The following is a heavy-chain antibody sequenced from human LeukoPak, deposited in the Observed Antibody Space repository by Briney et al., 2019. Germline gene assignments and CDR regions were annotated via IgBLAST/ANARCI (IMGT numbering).Heavy chain of an antibody. CDR2: ISSSSDTI. J-gene: IGHJ4*02. V-gene: IGHV3-48*02. D-gene: IGHD3-10*01. Sequence: PGGSLRLSCAASGFTLSIYSMNWVRQAPGKGLEWVSYISSSSDTIYYADSVKGRFTISRDNAKNSLYLQMNSLRDEDTAVYFCTRGRGTDYWGQGTLVTVSS. CDR1: GFTLSIYS. CDR3: TRGRGTDY.